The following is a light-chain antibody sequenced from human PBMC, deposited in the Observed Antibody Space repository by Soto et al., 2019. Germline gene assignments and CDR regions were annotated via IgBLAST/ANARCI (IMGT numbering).Light chain of an antibody. V-gene: IGKV3-15*01. CDR3: QQYNNWPS. CDR1: QTVSRN. CDR2: DAS. J-gene: IGKJ5*01. Sequence: EVVLTQSPATLSVSPAERATLVFRASQTVSRNLAWYQQRPGQAPRLLIYDASTRAAGFPARFSGSGSETEFTLTIRSLQSEDFAVYYCQQYNNWPSFGQGTRLEIK.